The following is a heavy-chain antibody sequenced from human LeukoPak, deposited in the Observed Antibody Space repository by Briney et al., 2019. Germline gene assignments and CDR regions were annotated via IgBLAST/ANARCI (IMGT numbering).Heavy chain of an antibody. Sequence: GGSLRLSCAASGFTFSSYAMSWVRQAPGKGLEWVSAISGSGGSTYYADSVKGRFTISRDNAKNSLYLQMNSLRAEDTAVYYCARDRGGGSYYFPEIFDYWGQGTLVTVSS. D-gene: IGHD1-26*01. CDR2: ISGSGGST. CDR3: ARDRGGGSYYFPEIFDY. J-gene: IGHJ4*02. V-gene: IGHV3-23*01. CDR1: GFTFSSYA.